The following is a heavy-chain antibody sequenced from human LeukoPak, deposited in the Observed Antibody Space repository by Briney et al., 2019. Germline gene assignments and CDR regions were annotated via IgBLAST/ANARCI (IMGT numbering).Heavy chain of an antibody. CDR1: GGSISSNSYY. CDR3: ARDGNYYGSGSYHDY. J-gene: IGHJ4*02. Sequence: PSETLSLTCAVSGGSISSNSYYWGWIRQPPGKGLEWIGSIYTSGSTNYNPSLKSRVTISVDTSKNQFSLKLSSVTAADTAVYYCARDGNYYGSGSYHDYWGQGTLVTVSS. CDR2: IYTSGST. D-gene: IGHD3-10*01. V-gene: IGHV4-39*07.